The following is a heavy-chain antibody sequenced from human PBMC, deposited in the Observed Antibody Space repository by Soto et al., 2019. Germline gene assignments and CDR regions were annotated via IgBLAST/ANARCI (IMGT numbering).Heavy chain of an antibody. V-gene: IGHV1-69*01. D-gene: IGHD3-10*01. J-gene: IGHJ3*02. CDR2: IIPIFGTA. CDR1: GGTFSSYA. Sequence: QVQLVQSGAEVKKPGSSVKVSCKASGGTFSSYAISWVRQAPGQGLEGMGGIIPIFGTANYAQKFQGRVTITADESTSTAYMELSSLRSEDTAVYYCARDRTRQVGWLSGYDAFDIWGQGTMVTVSS. CDR3: ARDRTRQVGWLSGYDAFDI.